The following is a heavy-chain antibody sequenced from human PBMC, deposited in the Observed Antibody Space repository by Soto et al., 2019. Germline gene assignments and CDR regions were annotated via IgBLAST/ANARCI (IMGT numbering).Heavy chain of an antibody. Sequence: ASVKVSCKASGYTFSSYAMNWVRQAPGQRLEWMGWINAGNGNTKYSQKFQGRVTITRDTSASTAYMELSSLRSEDTAVYYCAREISGSYRFDYWGQGTLVTVSS. V-gene: IGHV1-3*01. CDR3: AREISGSYRFDY. D-gene: IGHD1-26*01. CDR1: GYTFSSYA. CDR2: INAGNGNT. J-gene: IGHJ4*02.